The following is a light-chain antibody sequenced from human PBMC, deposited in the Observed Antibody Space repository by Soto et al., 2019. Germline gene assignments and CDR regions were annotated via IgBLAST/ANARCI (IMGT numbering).Light chain of an antibody. CDR1: SSDVGNYDY. J-gene: IGLJ1*01. Sequence: QSALTQPASVSGSTGRSITISCTGSSSDVGNYDYVSWYQQYPGKAPRLMIYAVSRRPSGVSNRFSGSKSGNTASLTISGLQAEDEADYYCTSYTPSSTYVFGTGTKLTV. CDR2: AVS. CDR3: TSYTPSSTYV. V-gene: IGLV2-14*03.